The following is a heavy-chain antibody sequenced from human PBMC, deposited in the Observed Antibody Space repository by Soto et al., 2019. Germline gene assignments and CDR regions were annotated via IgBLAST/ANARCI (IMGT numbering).Heavy chain of an antibody. Sequence: GGSLSLCCEASGFTLSSSVMHWVRQAPGKRLEWLSVISVDGRNDLHAGAVKGRFTISRDISKNTVYLQMNDLRPDDTAMYFCAKEGHTSGRCGCFNIWGQGTMVTVSS. CDR2: ISVDGRND. J-gene: IGHJ3*02. V-gene: IGHV3-30*18. CDR3: AKEGHTSGRCGCFNI. D-gene: IGHD6-19*01. CDR1: GFTLSSSV.